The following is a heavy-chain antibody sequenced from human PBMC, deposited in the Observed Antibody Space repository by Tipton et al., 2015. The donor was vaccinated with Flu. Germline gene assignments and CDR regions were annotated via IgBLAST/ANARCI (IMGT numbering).Heavy chain of an antibody. V-gene: IGHV4-61*08. CDR2: MSSSGST. CDR3: ARDTVFWSGPYGMDV. Sequence: TLSLTCSVSGGSVSSTGYYWTWIRQPPGKGLEYIGQMSSSGSTNTSPSLKSRVTISVDTSKNQFSLKLSSVTAADTAVYYCARDTVFWSGPYGMDVWGQGTTVTVSS. D-gene: IGHD3-3*01. J-gene: IGHJ6*02. CDR1: GGSVSSTGYY.